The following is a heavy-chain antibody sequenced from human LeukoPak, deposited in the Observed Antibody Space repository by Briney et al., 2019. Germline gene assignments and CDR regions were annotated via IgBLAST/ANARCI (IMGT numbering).Heavy chain of an antibody. D-gene: IGHD1-26*01. J-gene: IGHJ6*03. V-gene: IGHV1-18*01. Sequence: ASVKVSCKASGYTFTSYGISWVRQAPGQGLEWMGWISAYNGNTNYAQKLRGRVTMTTDTSTSTAYMELRSLRSDDTAVYYCAREGSRRYYYYYMDVWGKGTTVTISS. CDR1: GYTFTSYG. CDR2: ISAYNGNT. CDR3: AREGSRRYYYYYMDV.